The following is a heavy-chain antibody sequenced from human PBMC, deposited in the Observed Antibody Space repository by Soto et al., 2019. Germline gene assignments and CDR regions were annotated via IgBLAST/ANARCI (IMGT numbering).Heavy chain of an antibody. J-gene: IGHJ3*02. CDR1: GGSFSGYY. D-gene: IGHD3-22*01. CDR3: AREKDDSSGYYYVRLSAFDI. CDR2: INHSGST. Sequence: PSETLALTCAVYGGSFSGYYWSWIRQPPGKGLEWIGEINHSGSTNYNPSLKSRVTISVDTSKNQFSLKLSSVTAADTAVYYCAREKDDSSGYYYVRLSAFDIWGQGTMVTVSS. V-gene: IGHV4-34*01.